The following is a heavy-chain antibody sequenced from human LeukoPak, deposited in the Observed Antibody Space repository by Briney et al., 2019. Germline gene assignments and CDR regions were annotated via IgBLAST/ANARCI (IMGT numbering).Heavy chain of an antibody. J-gene: IGHJ4*02. D-gene: IGHD3-10*01. CDR2: IKQDGSEK. Sequence: PGGSLRLSCVASGFTFSGSAMHWVRQAPGKGLEWVANIKQDGSEKYYVDSVKGRFTISRDNAKNSLYLQMNSLRAEDTAVYYCARAGHYYGSGSYSHWGQGTLVTVSS. CDR3: ARAGHYYGSGSYSH. V-gene: IGHV3-7*01. CDR1: GFTFSGSA.